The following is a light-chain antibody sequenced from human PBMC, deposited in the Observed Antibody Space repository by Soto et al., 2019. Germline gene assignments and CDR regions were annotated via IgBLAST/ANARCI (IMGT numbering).Light chain of an antibody. CDR2: GAS. J-gene: IGKJ2*01. Sequence: EIVMTQSPATLSVSPGERATLSCRASQSVNTNLAWYQQKPGQTPSLLTYGASTSATGIPVRFSGSGSGTEFTLTISSLQSEDFAVYYCQQYQSWPPTYTFGQGTKLEIK. CDR3: QQYQSWPPTYT. V-gene: IGKV3-15*01. CDR1: QSVNTN.